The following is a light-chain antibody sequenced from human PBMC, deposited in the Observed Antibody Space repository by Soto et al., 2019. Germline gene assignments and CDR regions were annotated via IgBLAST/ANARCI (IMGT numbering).Light chain of an antibody. CDR1: QSLDNY. Sequence: VVLTQSPATLSLSPGERATLSCRASQSLDNYLAWYQQQPGQAPRLLIYDASNRATGIPARFSGSGSGTDFTLTISSLEPDDFAVYYCLQRAYWFTFGQGTRLEIK. V-gene: IGKV3-11*01. CDR3: LQRAYWFT. J-gene: IGKJ5*01. CDR2: DAS.